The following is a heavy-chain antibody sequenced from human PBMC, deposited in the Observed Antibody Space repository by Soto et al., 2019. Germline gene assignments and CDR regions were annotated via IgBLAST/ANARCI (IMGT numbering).Heavy chain of an antibody. CDR2: ISYDGSNK. CDR3: AKFAGSTPPYYYGMDV. J-gene: IGHJ6*02. Sequence: GGSLRLSCAASGFTFSSYGMHWVRQAPGKGLEWVAVISYDGSNKYYADSVRGRFTISRDNSKNTLYLQMNSLRAEDTAVYYCAKFAGSTPPYYYGMDVWGQGTTVTVSS. V-gene: IGHV3-30*18. CDR1: GFTFSSYG.